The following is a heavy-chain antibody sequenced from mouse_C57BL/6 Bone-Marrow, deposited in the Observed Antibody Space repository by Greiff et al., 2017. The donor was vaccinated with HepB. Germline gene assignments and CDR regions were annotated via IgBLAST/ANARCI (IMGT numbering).Heavy chain of an antibody. CDR1: GSTFTDYY. CDR2: INYDGSST. D-gene: IGHD4-1*01. J-gene: IGHJ2*01. Sequence: EVKLVESEGGLVQPGSSMKLSCTASGSTFTDYYMAWVRQVPEKGLEWFANINYDGSSTYYMDTLKSSFTIARDNAKNILDLQMSSLKSEDTATYYCAKDLGYFDYWGQGTTLTVSS. V-gene: IGHV5-16*01. CDR3: AKDLGYFDY.